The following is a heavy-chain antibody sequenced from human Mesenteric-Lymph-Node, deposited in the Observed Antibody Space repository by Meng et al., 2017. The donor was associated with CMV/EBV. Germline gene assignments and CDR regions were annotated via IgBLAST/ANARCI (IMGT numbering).Heavy chain of an antibody. CDR2: IYYSGST. Sequence: SETLSLTCTVSGGSISNYFWSWIRQPPGKGLEWIGSIYYSGSTYYNPSLKSRITISVDTAKNQFSLKLNSVTAADTAMYYCARVTSSWTVVPYYFDYWGQGTLVTVSS. CDR1: GGSISNYF. V-gene: IGHV4-59*05. D-gene: IGHD6-13*01. J-gene: IGHJ4*02. CDR3: ARVTSSWTVVPYYFDY.